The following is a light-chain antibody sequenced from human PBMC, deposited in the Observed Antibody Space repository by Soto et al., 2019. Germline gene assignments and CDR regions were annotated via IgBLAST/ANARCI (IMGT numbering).Light chain of an antibody. CDR1: QSVNLN. CDR2: GAS. CDR3: HHYISWPRGT. V-gene: IGKV3-15*01. J-gene: IGKJ3*01. Sequence: EIMMTQSPGTLSVSPGEGATLSCTASQSVNLNLAWYQQKPGQPPRLLLYGASTRATGIPVRFRGSGSGTEFPPPTAGRQSEDSQFFYCHHYISWPRGTFGPGTKGEIK.